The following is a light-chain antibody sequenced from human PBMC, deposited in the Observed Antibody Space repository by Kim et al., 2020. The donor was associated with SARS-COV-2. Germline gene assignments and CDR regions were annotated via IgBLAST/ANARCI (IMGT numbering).Light chain of an antibody. CDR1: NIGSKS. Sequence: APGRTARITCGGNNIGSKSVHWYQQKPGQAPVLVMYYDSDRPSGVPERFSGSNSGNTAALTISRVEAGDEANDYCQVWDSTSDHPVFGGGTKLTVL. CDR2: YDS. V-gene: IGLV3-21*04. J-gene: IGLJ3*02. CDR3: QVWDSTSDHPV.